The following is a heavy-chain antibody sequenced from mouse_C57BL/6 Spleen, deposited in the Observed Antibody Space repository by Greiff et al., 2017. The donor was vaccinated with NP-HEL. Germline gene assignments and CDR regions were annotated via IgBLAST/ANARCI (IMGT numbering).Heavy chain of an antibody. CDR2: IYPGDGDT. Sequence: QVHVKQSGAELVKPGASVKISCKASGYAFSSYWMNWVKQRPGKGLEWIGQIYPGDGDTNYNGKFKGKATLTADKSSSTAYMQLSSLTSEDSAVYFCARNFDYGSSYWYFDVWGTGTTVTVSS. J-gene: IGHJ1*03. D-gene: IGHD1-1*01. CDR1: GYAFSSYW. CDR3: ARNFDYGSSYWYFDV. V-gene: IGHV1-80*01.